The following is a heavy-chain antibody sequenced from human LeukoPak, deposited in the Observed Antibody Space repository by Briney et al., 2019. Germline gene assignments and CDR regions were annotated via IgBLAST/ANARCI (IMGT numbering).Heavy chain of an antibody. D-gene: IGHD1-20*01. Sequence: SGPTLVNPTQTLTLTCTFSGFSLSTSGVGVGWIRQPPGKALEWLAFIYWNDDERYSPSLKGRLTITKDTSKNQVVLTMTSVDPVDTATYYRTHRANWNDIFDYWGQGTLVTVSS. J-gene: IGHJ4*02. CDR1: GFSLSTSGVG. CDR3: THRANWNDIFDY. CDR2: IYWNDDE. V-gene: IGHV2-5*01.